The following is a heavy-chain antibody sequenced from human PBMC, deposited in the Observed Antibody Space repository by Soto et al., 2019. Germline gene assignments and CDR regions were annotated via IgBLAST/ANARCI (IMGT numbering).Heavy chain of an antibody. D-gene: IGHD6-13*01. V-gene: IGHV3-23*01. Sequence: GGCLRLSCAASGFTSISYGMSWVRQATGKRLECVSGNSGDGSSTHYADSVEGPFTQSRDTSKNTLYLQMTSLRAEDTAVYFCAKDIAEGNGPNQGDNWGEGTLVPVTS. J-gene: IGHJ4*02. CDR1: GFTSISYG. CDR2: NSGDGSST. CDR3: AKDIAEGNGPNQGDN.